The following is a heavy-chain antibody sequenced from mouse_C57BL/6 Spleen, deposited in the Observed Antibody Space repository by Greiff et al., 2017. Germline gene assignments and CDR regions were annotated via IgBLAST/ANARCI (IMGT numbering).Heavy chain of an antibody. V-gene: IGHV1-7*01. CDR3: ARSNYSNYVGYYYAMDD. Sequence: VQLQQSGAELAKPGASVKLSCKASGYTFTSYWMHWVKQRPGQGLEWIGYINPSSGYTKYNQKFKDKATLTADKSSSTAYMQLSSLTYEDSAVYYCARSNYSNYVGYYYAMDDWGQGTSVTVSS. CDR1: GYTFTSYW. D-gene: IGHD2-5*01. J-gene: IGHJ4*01. CDR2: INPSSGYT.